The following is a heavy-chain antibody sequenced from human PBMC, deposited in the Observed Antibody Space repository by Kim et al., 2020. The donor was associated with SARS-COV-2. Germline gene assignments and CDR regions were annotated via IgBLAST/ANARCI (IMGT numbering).Heavy chain of an antibody. V-gene: IGHV3-30*04. D-gene: IGHD3-16*01. J-gene: IGHJ5*02. Sequence: GGSLRLSCAASGFTFSSYAMHWVRQAPGKGLEWVAVISYDGSNKYYADSVKGRFTISRDNSKNTLYLQMNSLRAEDTAVYYCARGNLGWFDPWGQGTLVTVSS. CDR2: ISYDGSNK. CDR1: GFTFSSYA. CDR3: ARGNLGWFDP.